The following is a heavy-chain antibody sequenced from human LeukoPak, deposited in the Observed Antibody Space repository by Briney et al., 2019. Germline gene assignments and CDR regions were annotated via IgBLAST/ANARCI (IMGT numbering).Heavy chain of an antibody. J-gene: IGHJ4*02. CDR1: GGTFSSYA. CDR3: ASFDSSGYSGC. D-gene: IGHD3-22*01. CDR2: IIPIFGTA. Sequence: SVKVSCKASGGTFSSYAISWVRQAPGQGLEWMGRIIPIFGTANYAQKFQGRGTITTDESTGTAYMELSSLRSEDTAVYCCASFDSSGYSGCWGQGTLVTVSS. V-gene: IGHV1-69*05.